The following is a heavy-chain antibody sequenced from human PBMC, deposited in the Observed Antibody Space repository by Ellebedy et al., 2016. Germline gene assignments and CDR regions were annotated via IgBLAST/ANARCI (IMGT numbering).Heavy chain of an antibody. Sequence: GESLKISXVASGFNLSTYWMTWVRQAPGKGLEWVAHIKQDGSEKNYVDSVKGRFTISRDNAKNSLHLQMNSLRADDTALYYCARGDVWGKGTTVTVSS. J-gene: IGHJ6*04. CDR3: ARGDV. CDR1: GFNLSTYW. CDR2: IKQDGSEK. V-gene: IGHV3-7*01.